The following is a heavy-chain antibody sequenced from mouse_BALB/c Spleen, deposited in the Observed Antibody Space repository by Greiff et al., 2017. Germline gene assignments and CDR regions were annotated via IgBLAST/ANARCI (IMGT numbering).Heavy chain of an antibody. CDR3: AREGLLDYGSSYLSWFAY. D-gene: IGHD1-1*01. V-gene: IGHV5-17*02. CDR1: GFTFSSFG. J-gene: IGHJ3*01. CDR2: ISSGSSTI. Sequence: EVKLMESGGGLVQPGGSRKLSCAASGFTFSSFGMHWVRQAPEKGLEWVAYISSGSSTIYYADTVKGRFTISRDNPKNTLFLQMTSLRSEDTAMYYCAREGLLDYGSSYLSWFAYWGQGTLVTVSA.